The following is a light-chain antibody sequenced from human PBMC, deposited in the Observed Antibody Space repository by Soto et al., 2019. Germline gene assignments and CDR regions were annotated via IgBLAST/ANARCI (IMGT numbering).Light chain of an antibody. V-gene: IGKV1-5*03. CDR2: KAS. CDR1: QSISSL. CDR3: QQYNSYPLT. J-gene: IGKJ5*01. Sequence: DIQMTQSPSTLSASVGDRVTITCRASQSISSLLAWYQQKPGRAPTLLIYKASTLESGVPSRFSGSGSGTEFSLPISSLQPDDSATYYCQQYNSYPLTFGQGTRLEIK.